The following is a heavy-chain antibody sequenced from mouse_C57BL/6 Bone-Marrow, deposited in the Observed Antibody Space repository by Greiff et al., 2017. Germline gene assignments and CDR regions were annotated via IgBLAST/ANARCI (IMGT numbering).Heavy chain of an antibody. V-gene: IGHV1-55*01. CDR3: ARDYDGYYLSMDY. Sequence: QVQLQQPGAELVKPGASVKMSCKASGYTFTSYWITWVKQRPGQGLEWIGDIYPGSGSTNYNEKFKSKATLTVDTSSSTAYMQLSSLTSEDSAVYYCARDYDGYYLSMDYWGQGTSVTGSS. CDR1: GYTFTSYW. D-gene: IGHD2-3*01. J-gene: IGHJ4*01. CDR2: IYPGSGST.